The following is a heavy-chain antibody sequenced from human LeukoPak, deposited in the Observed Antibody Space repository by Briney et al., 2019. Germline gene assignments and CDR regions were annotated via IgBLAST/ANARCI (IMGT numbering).Heavy chain of an antibody. Sequence: GGSLRLSCAGSGFTVTSNYMSWVRQAPGKGLEWVSAIYTGGSTYYADSVKGRFPISRDNSKNTVYLQMNSLRAEDTAVYYCAKSPGYSSSFDYWGQGTLVSVSS. V-gene: IGHV3-66*01. CDR1: GFTVTSNY. CDR3: AKSPGYSSSFDY. CDR2: IYTGGST. J-gene: IGHJ4*02. D-gene: IGHD6-13*01.